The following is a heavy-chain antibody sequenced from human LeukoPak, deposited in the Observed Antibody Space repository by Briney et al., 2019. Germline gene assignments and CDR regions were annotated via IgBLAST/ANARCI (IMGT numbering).Heavy chain of an antibody. V-gene: IGHV3-23*01. CDR3: AKGPRDGSITIWFDS. CDR1: GFTFSSYA. J-gene: IGHJ5*01. D-gene: IGHD2-15*01. Sequence: GGSLRLSCAASGFTFSSYAMSWVRQAPGKGLEWVSGISGIGSRTYYADSVKGRFSISRDNSKNTVYLQMNSLRAEDTAVYYCAKGPRDGSITIWFDSWGQGTLVTVSS. CDR2: ISGIGSRT.